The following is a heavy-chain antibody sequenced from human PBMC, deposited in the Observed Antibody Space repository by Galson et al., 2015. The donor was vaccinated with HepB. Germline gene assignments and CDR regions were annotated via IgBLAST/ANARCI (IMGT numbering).Heavy chain of an antibody. Sequence: SLRLSCAASGFALSNYHMTWIRQAPGGGLEWVSYIGTSAFTIYYADSVRGRCTIPRDDAKNTLYLQMNSLRAEDTALYYCARDLSGSDDAFDIWGQGTMVTVSS. CDR2: IGTSAFTI. J-gene: IGHJ3*02. D-gene: IGHD5-12*01. CDR1: GFALSNYH. CDR3: ARDLSGSDDAFDI. V-gene: IGHV3-11*01.